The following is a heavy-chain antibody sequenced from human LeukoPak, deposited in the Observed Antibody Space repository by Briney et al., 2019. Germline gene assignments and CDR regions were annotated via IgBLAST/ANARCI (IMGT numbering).Heavy chain of an antibody. V-gene: IGHV3-21*01. CDR2: ISSSSSYI. D-gene: IGHD2-2*01. Sequence: GGSLRLSCAASGFTFSSYSMNWVRQAPGKGLEWVSSISSSSSYIYYADSVKGRFTISRDNAKNSLYLQMNSLRAEDTAVYYCARLPRSTSYYCGMDVWGQGTTVTVSS. J-gene: IGHJ6*02. CDR1: GFTFSSYS. CDR3: ARLPRSTSYYCGMDV.